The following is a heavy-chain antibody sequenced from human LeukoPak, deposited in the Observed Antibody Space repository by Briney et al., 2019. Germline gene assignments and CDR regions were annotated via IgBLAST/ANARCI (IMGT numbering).Heavy chain of an antibody. Sequence: SETLSLTCTVSGDSISSSNYHWGWIRPPPGKGLEWIGNIYYSGSTYYNPSLKSRVTISVDTSKSQFSLKLSSVTAADTAVYYCTRYSTVSGWFDPWGQRTLVTVDS. CDR1: GDSISSSNYH. V-gene: IGHV4-39*01. D-gene: IGHD6-13*01. CDR2: IYYSGST. CDR3: TRYSTVSGWFDP. J-gene: IGHJ5*02.